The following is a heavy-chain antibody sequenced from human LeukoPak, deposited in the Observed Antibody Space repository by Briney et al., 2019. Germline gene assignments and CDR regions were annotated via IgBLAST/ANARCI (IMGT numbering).Heavy chain of an antibody. J-gene: IGHJ4*02. V-gene: IGHV4-34*01. CDR1: GGSFSGYY. D-gene: IGHD2-21*02. Sequence: PSETLSLTCAVSGGSFSGYYWSWIRQPPGKGLEWIGEVNHSGSTNYNPSLKSRVTISVDTSKNQFSLKLSSVTAADTAVYYCARGGYCGGDCYFYYWGQGTLVTVSS. CDR3: ARGGYCGGDCYFYY. CDR2: VNHSGST.